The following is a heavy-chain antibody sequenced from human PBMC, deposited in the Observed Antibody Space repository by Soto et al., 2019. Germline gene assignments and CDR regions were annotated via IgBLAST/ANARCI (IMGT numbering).Heavy chain of an antibody. D-gene: IGHD3-3*01. Sequence: GGSLRLSCAASGFTFSCYSMNWVRQAPGKGLEWVSSISSSSSYIYYADSVKGRFTISRDNAKNSLYLQMNSLRAEDTAVYYCARGSPTIFGVAASYYFDYWGQGTLVTVSS. CDR3: ARGSPTIFGVAASYYFDY. J-gene: IGHJ4*02. CDR1: GFTFSCYS. CDR2: ISSSSSYI. V-gene: IGHV3-21*01.